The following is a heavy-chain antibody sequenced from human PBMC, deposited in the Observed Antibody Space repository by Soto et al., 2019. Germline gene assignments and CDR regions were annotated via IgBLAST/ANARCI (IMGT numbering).Heavy chain of an antibody. CDR2: INHSGNT. V-gene: IGHV4-34*01. CDR1: GGSFSTYY. Sequence: PSETLSLTCAVYGGSFSTYYWNWIRQPPGKGLEWIGEINHSGNTQYNPSLKSRVTMSLDTSKNQFSLKLTSVTAADTAVYYCFGCLGTNWLDPWGQGTLVTVSS. J-gene: IGHJ5*02. CDR3: FGCLGTNWLDP. D-gene: IGHD1-7*01.